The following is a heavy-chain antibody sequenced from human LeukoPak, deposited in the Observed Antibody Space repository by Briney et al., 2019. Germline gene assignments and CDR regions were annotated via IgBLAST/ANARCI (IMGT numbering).Heavy chain of an antibody. CDR3: ARSMRGAYYYDSSGSFDI. J-gene: IGHJ3*02. CDR1: GFTFSSYA. CDR2: ISSNGGST. V-gene: IGHV3-64*01. D-gene: IGHD3-22*01. Sequence: QAGGSLRLSCAASGFTFSSYAMHWVRQAPGKGLEYVSAISSNGGSTYYANSVKGRFTISRDNSKNTLYLQMGSLRAEDMAVYYCARSMRGAYYYDSSGSFDIWGQGTMVTVSS.